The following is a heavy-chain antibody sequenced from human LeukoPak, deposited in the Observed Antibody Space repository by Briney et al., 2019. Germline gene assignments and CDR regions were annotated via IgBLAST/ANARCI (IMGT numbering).Heavy chain of an antibody. V-gene: IGHV1-18*01. CDR1: GYTFTSYG. CDR2: ISAYNGNT. D-gene: IGHD6-19*01. Sequence: ASVKVSCKASGYTFTSYGISWVRQAPGQGLEWMGWISAYNGNTNYAQKLQGRVAMTTDTSTSTAYMELRSLRSDDTAVYYCARYSSGWYPPDYWGQGTLVTVSS. J-gene: IGHJ4*02. CDR3: ARYSSGWYPPDY.